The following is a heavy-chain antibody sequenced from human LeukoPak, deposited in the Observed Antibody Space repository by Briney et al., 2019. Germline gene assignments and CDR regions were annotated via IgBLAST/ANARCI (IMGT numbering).Heavy chain of an antibody. J-gene: IGHJ4*02. V-gene: IGHV3-48*04. D-gene: IGHD3/OR15-3a*01. CDR3: AKGDTSWTIDY. Sequence: GGSLRLSCAASGFTFSSYSMNWVRQAPGKGREWISYISSSSSTIYYADSVKGRFTSSRDNAKNSLYLQMNSLRAEDTAVYYCAKGDTSWTIDYWGQGTLVTVSS. CDR1: GFTFSSYS. CDR2: ISSSSSTI.